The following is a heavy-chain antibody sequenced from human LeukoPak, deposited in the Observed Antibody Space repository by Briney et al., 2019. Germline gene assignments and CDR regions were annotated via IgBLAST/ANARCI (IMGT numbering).Heavy chain of an antibody. D-gene: IGHD1-26*01. Sequence: PSESLSLTCTVSGGSISSSFWSWIRQPPGKGLEWIGYIHDSGSTNYNPSLKSRVTISVDTSKNQFSLKLSSVTAADTAVCWCARHMNGGSNPMDVWGQGTTVTVSS. CDR3: ARHMNGGSNPMDV. CDR2: IHDSGST. V-gene: IGHV4-59*08. J-gene: IGHJ6*02. CDR1: GGSISSSF.